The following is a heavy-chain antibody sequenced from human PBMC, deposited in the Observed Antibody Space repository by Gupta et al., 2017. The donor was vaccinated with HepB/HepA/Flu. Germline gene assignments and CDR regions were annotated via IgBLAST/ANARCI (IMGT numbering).Heavy chain of an antibody. J-gene: IGHJ4*02. D-gene: IGHD3-3*01. CDR1: GYTFTSYA. Sequence: QVQLVQSGAEVKKPGASVKVSCKASGYTFTSYAMHWVRQAPGQRLEWMGWINAGNGNTKYSQKFQGRVTITRDTSASTAYMELSSLRSEDTAVYYCARDNWFFDYYDFWSGYGPDGYFDYWGQGTLVTVSS. V-gene: IGHV1-3*01. CDR3: ARDNWFFDYYDFWSGYGPDGYFDY. CDR2: INAGNGNT.